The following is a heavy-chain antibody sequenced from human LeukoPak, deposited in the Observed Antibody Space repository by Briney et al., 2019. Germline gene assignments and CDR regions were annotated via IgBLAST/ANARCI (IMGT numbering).Heavy chain of an antibody. D-gene: IGHD5-12*01. CDR3: AREWGYALH. Sequence: VASVKVSCKASGYTLTDQYMHWVRQAPGQGLEWMGWINPKSDGTNYAPNFQGRVTMTRDTSIGTAYMELSRLRSDDSAMYYCAREWGYALHWGQGTLVTVSS. CDR2: INPKSDGT. CDR1: GYTLTDQY. V-gene: IGHV1-2*02. J-gene: IGHJ4*02.